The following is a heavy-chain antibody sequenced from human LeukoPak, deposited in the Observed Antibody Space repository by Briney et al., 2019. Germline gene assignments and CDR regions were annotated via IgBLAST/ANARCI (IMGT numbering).Heavy chain of an antibody. CDR1: GYSFTSNY. CDR3: ARVGAAAGDY. CDR2: INPSGGST. V-gene: IGHV1-46*01. J-gene: IGHJ4*02. D-gene: IGHD6-13*01. Sequence: ASVKVSCKASGYSFTSNYIHWVRQAPGQGLEWMGIINPSGGSTSYAQKFQGRVTMTRDTSTSTVYMELSSLRSEDTAVYYCARVGAAAGDYWGQGTLVTVSS.